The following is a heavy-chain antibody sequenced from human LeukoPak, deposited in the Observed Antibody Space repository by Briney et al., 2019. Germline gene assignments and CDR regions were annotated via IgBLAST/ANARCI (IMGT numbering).Heavy chain of an antibody. CDR1: GFSLSNYW. Sequence: PGGSLRLSCGVSGFSLSNYWMTWVRQAPGKGLEWLGSVKEDGSERYHVDSLKGRFTISRDNAKNSLFLQLNSLSAEDTAVYYCARGYSYLDYWGQGALVTVSS. D-gene: IGHD1-26*01. CDR3: ARGYSYLDY. J-gene: IGHJ4*02. V-gene: IGHV3-7*05. CDR2: VKEDGSER.